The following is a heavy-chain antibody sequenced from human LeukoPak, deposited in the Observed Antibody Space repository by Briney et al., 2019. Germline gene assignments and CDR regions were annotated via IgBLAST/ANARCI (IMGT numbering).Heavy chain of an antibody. CDR3: ARSEINDYIKY. CDR1: GYSISSGYD. Sequence: SETLSLTCTVSGYSISSGYDWGWIRQPPGKRLEWLGSISQSGSTYDNPSLKSRVTLSVDTSKNQVSLKLRSVTAADTAVYYCARSEINDYIKYWGQGILVTVSS. V-gene: IGHV4-38-2*02. CDR2: ISQSGST. J-gene: IGHJ4*02. D-gene: IGHD3-16*01.